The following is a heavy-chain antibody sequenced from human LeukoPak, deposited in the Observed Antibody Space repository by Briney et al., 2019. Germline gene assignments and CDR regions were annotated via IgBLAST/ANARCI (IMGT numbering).Heavy chain of an antibody. D-gene: IGHD2-15*01. CDR3: ARTSPRAATFDY. V-gene: IGHV4-59*10. CDR1: CGSISSYY. J-gene: IGHJ4*02. Sequence: PSETLSLTCAVYCGSISSYYWSWIRQPAGKGPEWIGRIYTSGTTNYNPSLKSRVTMSVDTSKNQFSLNLNSVTAADTAVYYCARTSPRAATFDYWGQGTLVTVSS. CDR2: IYTSGTT.